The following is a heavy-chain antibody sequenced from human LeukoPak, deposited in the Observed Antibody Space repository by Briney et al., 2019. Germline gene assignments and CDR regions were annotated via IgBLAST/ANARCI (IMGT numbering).Heavy chain of an antibody. CDR1: GFTFSSYW. Sequence: TGGSLRLSCAASGFTFSSYWMHWVRQAPGKGLVWVSRINMDGSSTSYADSVKGRFTISRDNAKNTLYLEMNGLRVEDTAVYYCVSPSIPEAGPYYYYGMDVWGQGTTVTVSS. J-gene: IGHJ6*02. D-gene: IGHD6-19*01. CDR2: INMDGSST. CDR3: VSPSIPEAGPYYYYGMDV. V-gene: IGHV3-74*01.